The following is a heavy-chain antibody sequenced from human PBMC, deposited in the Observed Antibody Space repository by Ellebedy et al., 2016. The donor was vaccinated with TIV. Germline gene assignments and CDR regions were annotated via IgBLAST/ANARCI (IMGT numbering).Heavy chain of an antibody. CDR1: GYSFSNHW. V-gene: IGHV5-51*01. D-gene: IGHD6-19*01. CDR2: IYPGDHDA. CDR3: ARLRDALADELDY. J-gene: IGHJ4*02. Sequence: GESLKISXKASGYSFSNHWIAWVRQMPGQGLEWMGFIYPGDHDARYRTSFQGQVTISSDKSINTAYLQWNTLEPSDTAIYYCARLRDALADELDYWGQGTPVTVSS.